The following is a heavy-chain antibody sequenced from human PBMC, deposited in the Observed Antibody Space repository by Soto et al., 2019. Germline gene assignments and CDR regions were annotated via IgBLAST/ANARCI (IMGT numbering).Heavy chain of an antibody. D-gene: IGHD6-19*01. Sequence: SAALSLTCAVYGGSFSGYYWCWIRQPPGKGLEWIGEINYSGSTNYNPSLKSRVTISVDTSKNQFSLKLSSVTAADTAVYYCAVSSSGWPVDYYYGMDVWGQGTTVTVSS. J-gene: IGHJ6*02. CDR3: AVSSSGWPVDYYYGMDV. V-gene: IGHV4-34*01. CDR2: INYSGST. CDR1: GGSFSGYY.